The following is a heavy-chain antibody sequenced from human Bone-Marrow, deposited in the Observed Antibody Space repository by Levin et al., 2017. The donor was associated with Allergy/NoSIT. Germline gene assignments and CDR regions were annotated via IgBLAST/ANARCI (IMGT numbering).Heavy chain of an antibody. J-gene: IGHJ6*02. Sequence: ASVKVSCKASGYTFTGYYMHWVRQAPGQGLEWMGRINPNSGGTNYAQKFQGRVTMTRDTSISTAYMELSRLRSDDTAVYYCARGRLDSSGYYYVRYYYYYGMDVWGQGTTVTVSS. CDR2: INPNSGGT. CDR1: GYTFTGYY. V-gene: IGHV1-2*06. D-gene: IGHD3-22*01. CDR3: ARGRLDSSGYYYVRYYYYYGMDV.